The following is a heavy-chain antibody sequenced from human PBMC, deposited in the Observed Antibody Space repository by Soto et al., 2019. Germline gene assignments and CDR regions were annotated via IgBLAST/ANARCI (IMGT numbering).Heavy chain of an antibody. V-gene: IGHV3-23*01. CDR2: ISGSGSTT. CDR3: AKDRDSSGYYLPTSR. CDR1: GFTFSSYA. Sequence: GGSLRLSCAASGFTFSSYAMSWVRQAPGKGLEWVSAISGSGSTTYYADSVKGRFTISRGNSKNTLYLQMNSLRAEDTAIYYCAKDRDSSGYYLPTSRWGQGTLVTVSS. J-gene: IGHJ4*02. D-gene: IGHD3-22*01.